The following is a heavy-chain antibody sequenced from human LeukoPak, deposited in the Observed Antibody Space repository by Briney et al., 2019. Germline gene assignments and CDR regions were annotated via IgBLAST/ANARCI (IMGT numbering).Heavy chain of an antibody. CDR2: IYYSGST. CDR1: GGSISSYY. V-gene: IGHV4-59*01. CDR3: ASSGSYYVGYYFDY. D-gene: IGHD3-10*01. J-gene: IGHJ4*02. Sequence: PSETLSLTCTVSGGSISSYYWSWIRQPPGKGLEWIGYIYYSGSTNYNPSLKSRVTISVDTSKNQLSLKLSSVTAADTAAYYCASSGSYYVGYYFDYWGQGTLVTVSS.